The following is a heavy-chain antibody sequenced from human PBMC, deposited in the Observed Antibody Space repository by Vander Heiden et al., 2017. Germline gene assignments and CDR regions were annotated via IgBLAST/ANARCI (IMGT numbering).Heavy chain of an antibody. CDR3: VRADFDWFDP. CDR1: GYIFTSYY. Sequence: QVQLVQSGAEVKKPGASVKVSCKASGYIFTSYYIHWVRQAPGQGLEWMGVFSPRGGAISYAHKFQGRVTMTRDTSTSTVYLDMSSLRSDDTAVYYCVRADFDWFDPWGQGTLVTVSS. CDR2: FSPRGGAI. J-gene: IGHJ5*02. V-gene: IGHV1-46*01. D-gene: IGHD3-3*01.